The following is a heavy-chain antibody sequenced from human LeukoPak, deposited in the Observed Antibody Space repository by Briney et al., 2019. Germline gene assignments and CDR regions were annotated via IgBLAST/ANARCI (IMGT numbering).Heavy chain of an antibody. J-gene: IGHJ4*02. D-gene: IGHD7-27*01. CDR3: ARDHNWGPDY. CDR1: GYPFTSHG. CDR2: IHPGRGDT. V-gene: IGHV1-2*02. Sequence: ASVKVSCKSSGYPFTSHGITWLRQAPGQGLEWMGWIHPGRGDTNYAQKFQGRVSLTRDTSISTAYMELSRLTSDDTAVYYCARDHNWGPDYWGQGTLVSVSS.